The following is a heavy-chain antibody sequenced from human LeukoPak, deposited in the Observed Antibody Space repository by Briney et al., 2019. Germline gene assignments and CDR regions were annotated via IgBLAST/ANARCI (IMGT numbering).Heavy chain of an antibody. CDR1: GGSFSGYY. V-gene: IGHV4-34*01. Sequence: SETLSLTCAVYGGSFSGYYWSWIRQPPGKGLEWIGEINHSGSTNYNPSLKSRVTISVDTSKNQFSLKLSSVTAADTAVYYCAREPQYYYDSSGYIDYWGQGTLVTVSS. CDR3: AREPQYYYDSSGYIDY. CDR2: INHSGST. D-gene: IGHD3-22*01. J-gene: IGHJ4*02.